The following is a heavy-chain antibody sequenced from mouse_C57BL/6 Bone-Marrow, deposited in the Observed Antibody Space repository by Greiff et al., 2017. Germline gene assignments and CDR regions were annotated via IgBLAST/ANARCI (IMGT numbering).Heavy chain of an antibody. V-gene: IGHV5-6*02. CDR3: SITPQLFFYYSIDV. CDR1: GFTFSSYG. J-gene: IGHJ4*01. CDR2: ISSGGSYT. Sequence: DVMLVESGGDLVKPGGSLKLSCAASGFTFSSYGMSWVRQTPDKRLEWVATISSGGSYTYYPDSVKGRFTISRDNANNTLYLQMSSLKSEYTAMYYFSITPQLFFYYSIDVWGQGTSVTVSS. D-gene: IGHD4-1*02.